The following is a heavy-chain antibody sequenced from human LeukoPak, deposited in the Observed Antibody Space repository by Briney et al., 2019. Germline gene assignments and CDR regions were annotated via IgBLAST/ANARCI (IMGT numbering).Heavy chain of an antibody. J-gene: IGHJ5*02. V-gene: IGHV4-39*01. Sequence: SETLSLTCTVSGGSISSSSYYWGWIRQPPGKGLEWIGSIYYSGSTYYNPSLKSRVTISVDTSKNQFSLKLSSVTAADTAVYYCARLRGFHPNWFDPWGQGTLVTVSS. CDR2: IYYSGST. CDR1: GGSISSSSYY. CDR3: ARLRGFHPNWFDP.